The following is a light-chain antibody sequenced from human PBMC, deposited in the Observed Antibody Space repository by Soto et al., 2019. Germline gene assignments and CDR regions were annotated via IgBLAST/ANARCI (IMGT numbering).Light chain of an antibody. V-gene: IGKV1-16*02. Sequence: DIQMTQSPSSLSASVGDRVTITCRASQGIGIYLAWFQQKAGKAPKSLIYDASRLQSGVPSKFSGSGSGTDFTLTISSLQPEDFATYYCQQYTNYPLTCGGGTRVEIK. CDR1: QGIGIY. CDR2: DAS. CDR3: QQYTNYPLT. J-gene: IGKJ4*01.